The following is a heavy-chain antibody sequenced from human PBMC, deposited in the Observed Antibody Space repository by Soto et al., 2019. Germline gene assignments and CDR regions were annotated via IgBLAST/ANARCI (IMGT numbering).Heavy chain of an antibody. J-gene: IGHJ4*02. CDR2: ISWNSGSI. CDR3: AKDIVATIRGYFDY. V-gene: IGHV3-9*01. Sequence: GGSLRLSCAASGFTFDDYAMHWVRQAPGKGLEWVSGISWNSGSIGYADSVKGRFTISRDNAKNSLYLQMNSLRAEDTALHYCAKDIVATIRGYFDYWGQGTLVTVSS. CDR1: GFTFDDYA. D-gene: IGHD5-12*01.